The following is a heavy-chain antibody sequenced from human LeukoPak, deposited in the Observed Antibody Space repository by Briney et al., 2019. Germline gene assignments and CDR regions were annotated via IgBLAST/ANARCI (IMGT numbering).Heavy chain of an antibody. D-gene: IGHD3-10*01. V-gene: IGHV3-11*01. Sequence: GGSLRLSCAASEFVFSDYYMSWIRQAPGKGLEWVSYISDSGSTIYYADSVKGRFTISRDNVKNSLYLQMNGLRAEDTAVYYCAREMEGDYGSGTFFDLWGQGDMVTVSS. CDR3: AREMEGDYGSGTFFDL. CDR1: EFVFSDYY. J-gene: IGHJ4*02. CDR2: ISDSGSTI.